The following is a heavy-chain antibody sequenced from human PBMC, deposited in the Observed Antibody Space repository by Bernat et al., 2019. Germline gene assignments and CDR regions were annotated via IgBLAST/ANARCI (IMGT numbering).Heavy chain of an antibody. CDR2: IWYDGRNK. CDR1: GFTFSSYG. V-gene: IGHV3-33*01. J-gene: IGHJ6*03. D-gene: IGHD3-3*01. CDR3: ARASLLEWLADYYYYMDV. Sequence: QVQLVESGGGVVQPGRSLRLSCAASGFTFSSYGMHWVRQAPGKGLEWVAVIWYDGRNKYYADSVKGRFTISRDNSKNTLYLQMNSLRAEDTAVYYCARASLLEWLADYYYYMDVWGKGTTVTVSS.